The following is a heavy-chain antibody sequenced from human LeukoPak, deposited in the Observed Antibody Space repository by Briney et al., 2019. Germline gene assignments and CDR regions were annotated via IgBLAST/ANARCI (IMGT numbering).Heavy chain of an antibody. J-gene: IGHJ4*02. Sequence: TGGSLRLSCAASGFTVSSKYMTWVRQAPGKGLESLSAIYSGGDTYYADSVRGRFTISRDNSKNMVYLQMRSLRAEDTAVYYCVRDRSASSDYYALGYWGQGTLVTVSS. V-gene: IGHV3-66*01. D-gene: IGHD3-22*01. CDR3: VRDRSASSDYYALGY. CDR2: IYSGGDT. CDR1: GFTVSSKY.